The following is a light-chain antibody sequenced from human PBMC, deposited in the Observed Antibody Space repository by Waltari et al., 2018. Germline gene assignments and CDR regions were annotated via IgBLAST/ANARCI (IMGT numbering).Light chain of an antibody. J-gene: IGLJ1*01. CDR3: AAWDDSLNGYV. V-gene: IGLV1-44*01. Sequence: QSVLTQPPSASGTPGQRGTISCSGSSSHIGSDTVTRYQQLPGTAPKLLIYSNNQRPSGFPDRFSGSKSGTSASLAISGLQSEDEADYYCAAWDDSLNGYVFGTGTKVTVL. CDR2: SNN. CDR1: SSHIGSDT.